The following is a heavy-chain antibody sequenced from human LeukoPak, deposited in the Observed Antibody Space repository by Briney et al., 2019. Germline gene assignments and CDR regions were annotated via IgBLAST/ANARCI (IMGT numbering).Heavy chain of an antibody. CDR3: ARDAVSGYQLLDYYYYGMDV. Sequence: SQTLSLTCAISGDSVSSNSDAWNWIRQSPSRGLEWLGRTYYSSKWYNDYAVSVKSRITINPDTSKNQFSLQLNSVTPEDTAVYYCARDAVSGYQLLDYYYYGMDVWGQGTTVTVSS. D-gene: IGHD2-2*01. CDR2: TYYSSKWYN. CDR1: GDSVSSNSDA. V-gene: IGHV6-1*01. J-gene: IGHJ6*02.